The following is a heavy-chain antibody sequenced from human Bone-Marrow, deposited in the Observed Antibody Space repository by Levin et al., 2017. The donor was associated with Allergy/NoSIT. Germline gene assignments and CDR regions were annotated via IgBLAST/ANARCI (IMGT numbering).Heavy chain of an antibody. CDR1: GGSISSYY. D-gene: IGHD4-17*01. V-gene: IGHV4-59*01. CDR3: ARGGHYGDYIDAFDI. J-gene: IGHJ3*02. CDR2: IYYSGST. Sequence: GSLRLSCTVSGGSISSYYWSWIRQPPGKGLEWIGYIYYSGSTNYNPSLKSRVTISVDTSKNQFSLKLSSVTAADTAVYYCARGGHYGDYIDAFDIWGQGTMVTVSS.